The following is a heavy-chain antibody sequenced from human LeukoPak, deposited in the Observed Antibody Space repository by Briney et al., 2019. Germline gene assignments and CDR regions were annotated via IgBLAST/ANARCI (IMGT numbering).Heavy chain of an antibody. V-gene: IGHV1-2*06. CDR1: GYTFTGYY. D-gene: IGHD6-19*01. CDR3: ARDSSSGWYYFDY. CDR2: INPNSGGT. Sequence: GASVKVSCKASGYTFTGYYVHWVRQAPGQGLEWMGRINPNSGGTNYAQKFQGRVTMTRDTSISTAYMELSSLRSDDTAMYYCARDSSSGWYYFDYWGQGTLVTVSS. J-gene: IGHJ4*02.